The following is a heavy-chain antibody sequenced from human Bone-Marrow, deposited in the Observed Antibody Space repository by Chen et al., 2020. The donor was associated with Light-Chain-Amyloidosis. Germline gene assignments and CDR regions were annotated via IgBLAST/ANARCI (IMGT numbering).Heavy chain of an antibody. CDR2: IKSDGSAT. CDR1: GFTFYDYW. D-gene: IGHD2-2*01. V-gene: IGHV3-74*01. J-gene: IGHJ4*02. CDR3: TRGDCTSTSCFLDF. Sequence: EVQLVESGGGRVQPGGSRRPSWAASGFTFYDYWMHWVRQVPGKGLVWVARIKSDGSATNYADSVKGRFTVSRDNSKNTLYLQMKSLRAEDTAVYYCTRGDCTSTSCFLDFWGQRTLVTVSS.